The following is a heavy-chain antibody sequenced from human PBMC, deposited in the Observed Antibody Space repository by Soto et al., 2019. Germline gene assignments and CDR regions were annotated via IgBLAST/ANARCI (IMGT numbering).Heavy chain of an antibody. CDR3: AKGLGSSSAGGYYYYGMDV. CDR2: ISWNSGSI. Sequence: GGSLRLSCAASGFTFDDYAMHWVRQAPGKGLEWVSGISWNSGSIGYADSVKGRFTISRDNAKNSLYLQMNSLRAEDTALYYCAKGLGSSSAGGYYYYGMDVWGQGTTVTVS. CDR1: GFTFDDYA. D-gene: IGHD2-2*01. J-gene: IGHJ6*02. V-gene: IGHV3-9*01.